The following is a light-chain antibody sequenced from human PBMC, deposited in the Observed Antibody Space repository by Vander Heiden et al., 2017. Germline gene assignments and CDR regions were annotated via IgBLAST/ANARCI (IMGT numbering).Light chain of an antibody. V-gene: IGLV1-47*01. CDR1: SSNIGSNY. Sequence: QSVLTQPPSASGTPGQTATISCSGSSSNIGSNYVYWYPQLPGTASKLLLHRNNQRTSGVPDRVSGSNSGTSASRAISGRRSEDEADYYCAAWDDSLSGGVFGGGIKLTVL. CDR3: AAWDDSLSGGV. CDR2: RNN. J-gene: IGLJ2*01.